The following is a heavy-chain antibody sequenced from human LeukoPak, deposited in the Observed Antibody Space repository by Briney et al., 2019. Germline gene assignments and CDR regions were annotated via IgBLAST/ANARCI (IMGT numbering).Heavy chain of an antibody. CDR1: GFTFGTYW. D-gene: IGHD3-10*01. CDR2: INQDGSEK. V-gene: IGHV3-7*01. Sequence: PGGSLRLSCEASGFTFGTYWMNWVRRAPGKGLEWVAKINQDGSEKYYVDSVKGRFTISRDNATNSLYLQMNSLRAEDTAVFYCARAGSLWFGESKLDYWGQGTLVTVSS. CDR3: ARAGSLWFGESKLDY. J-gene: IGHJ4*02.